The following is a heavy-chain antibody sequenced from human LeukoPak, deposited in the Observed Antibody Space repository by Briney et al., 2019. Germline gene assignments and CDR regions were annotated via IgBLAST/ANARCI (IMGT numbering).Heavy chain of an antibody. D-gene: IGHD2-8*01. V-gene: IGHV3-66*02. CDR2: IYSGGST. J-gene: IGHJ4*02. CDR3: ARESANCTNGVCYTEDYFDY. CDR1: GFTVSSNY. Sequence: GGSLRLSCAASGFTVSSNYMSWVRQAPGKGLEWVSVIYSGGSTYYADSVKGRSTISRDNSKNTLYLQMNSLRAEDTAVYYCARESANCTNGVCYTEDYFDYWGQGTLVTVSS.